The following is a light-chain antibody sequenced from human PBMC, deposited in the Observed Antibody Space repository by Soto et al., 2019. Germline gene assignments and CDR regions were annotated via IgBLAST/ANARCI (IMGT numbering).Light chain of an antibody. CDR1: QGISTW. V-gene: IGKV1-12*01. CDR2: GAS. CDR3: QQANSFPIT. J-gene: IGKJ5*01. Sequence: IEMTLSPASVSASVGDRVTITCRASQGISTWLAWYQQKAGKAPNLLIYGASNLHSGVPSRFSGSGSGTNFTLTISSLQPEDFATYYCQQANSFPITFGQVTRLEV.